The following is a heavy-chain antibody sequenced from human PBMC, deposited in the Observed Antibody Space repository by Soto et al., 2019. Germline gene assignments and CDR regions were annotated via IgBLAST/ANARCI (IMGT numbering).Heavy chain of an antibody. CDR3: ARVYSGSYSDS. CDR1: GGSFSNSFYY. Sequence: SETLSLTCTVSGGSFSNSFYYWGWIRQPPGKGLEWIGSISSSGGTYDNPSLESRVTISVDMSKNQFSLKLSSVTAADTAVYYCARVYSGSYSDSWGQGTLVTVSS. J-gene: IGHJ4*02. CDR2: ISSSGGT. D-gene: IGHD1-26*01. V-gene: IGHV4-39*01.